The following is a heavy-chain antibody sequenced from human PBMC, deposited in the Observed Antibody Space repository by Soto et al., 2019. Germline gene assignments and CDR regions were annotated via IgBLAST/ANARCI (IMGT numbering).Heavy chain of an antibody. Sequence: PGGSLSRSCAASGFTFSSYAMHWVRQAPGKGLEWVAVISYDGSNKYYADSVKGRFTISRDNSKNTLYLQMNSLRAEDTAVYHCARGSSSVVVPAAILIWGQGTLVTVSS. J-gene: IGHJ4*02. CDR1: GFTFSSYA. D-gene: IGHD2-2*01. V-gene: IGHV3-30-3*01. CDR2: ISYDGSNK. CDR3: ARGSSSVVVPAAILI.